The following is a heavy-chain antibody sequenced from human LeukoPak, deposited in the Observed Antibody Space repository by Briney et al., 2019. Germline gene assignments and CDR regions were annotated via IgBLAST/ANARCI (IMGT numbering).Heavy chain of an antibody. J-gene: IGHJ3*02. CDR3: GRHGGAFEM. V-gene: IGHV3-7*01. CDR1: GFTFSSYW. Sequence: GGSLRLSCAASGFTFSSYWMSWVRQVPGKGLEWVANIKQDGSEIDYLDSVKGRFTISRDNAKNSLYLQMNSLRVEDTAVYYCGRHGGAFEMWGQGTMVSVSS. CDR2: IKQDGSEI.